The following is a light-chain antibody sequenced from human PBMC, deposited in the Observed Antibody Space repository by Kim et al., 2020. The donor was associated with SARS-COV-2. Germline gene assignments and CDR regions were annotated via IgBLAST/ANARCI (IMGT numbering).Light chain of an antibody. J-gene: IGLJ3*02. V-gene: IGLV8-61*01. CDR1: SGSVSTNYY. CDR2: STN. CDR3: VLYMGSGIWV. Sequence: QTVVTQEPSFSVSPGGTVTLTCGLTSGSVSTNYYPTWYQQTPGQAPRTLVHSTNTRSSGVPDRFSGSTLGNKAALTITGARADDECDYYCVLYMGSGIWVFGGGTQLTVL.